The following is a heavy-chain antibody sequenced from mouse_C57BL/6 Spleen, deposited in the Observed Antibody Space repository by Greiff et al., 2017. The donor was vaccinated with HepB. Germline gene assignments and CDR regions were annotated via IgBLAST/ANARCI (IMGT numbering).Heavy chain of an antibody. CDR1: GYTFTDYE. Sequence: VQLQQSGAELVRPGASVTLSCKASGYTFTDYEMHWVKQTPVHGLEWIGAIDPETGGTASNQKFKGKAILTADKSSSTAYMELRSLTSEDSAVYYCTRPYYDYDENYWGQGTTLTVSS. CDR2: IDPETGGT. CDR3: TRPYYDYDENY. J-gene: IGHJ2*01. V-gene: IGHV1-15*01. D-gene: IGHD2-4*01.